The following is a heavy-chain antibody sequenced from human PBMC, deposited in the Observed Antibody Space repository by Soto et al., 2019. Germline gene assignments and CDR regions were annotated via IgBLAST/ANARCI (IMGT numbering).Heavy chain of an antibody. CDR1: GGSFSGYY. CDR3: ARGLFIAVAGTTDYFDY. CDR2: INHSGST. D-gene: IGHD6-19*01. J-gene: IGHJ4*02. V-gene: IGHV4-34*01. Sequence: PSETLSLTCAVYGGSFSGYYWSWIRHPPEKGLEWIGEINHSGSTNYNPSLKSRVTISVDTSKNQFSLKLSSVTAADTAVYYCARGLFIAVAGTTDYFDYWGQGTLVTVSS.